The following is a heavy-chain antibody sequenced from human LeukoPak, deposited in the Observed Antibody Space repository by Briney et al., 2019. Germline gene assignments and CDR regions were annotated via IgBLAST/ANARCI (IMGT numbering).Heavy chain of an antibody. Sequence: ASVKVSCKASGYTFTGYYIHWVRQGPGQGLEWVGWINPNSGGTYYAQKFQGRVTMTRDTSSSTAYMELSRLRSDDTAVYYCARSSQGDYWGQGTLVTVSS. CDR1: GYTFTGYY. CDR2: INPNSGGT. D-gene: IGHD6-6*01. V-gene: IGHV1-2*02. J-gene: IGHJ4*02. CDR3: ARSSQGDY.